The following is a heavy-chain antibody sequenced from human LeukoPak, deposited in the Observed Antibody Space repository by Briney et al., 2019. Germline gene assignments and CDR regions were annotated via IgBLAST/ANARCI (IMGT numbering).Heavy chain of an antibody. CDR2: IIPVFGTP. Sequence: GASVKVSRKTSGGTFSNSGISWVRQAPGQGPEWMGGIIPVFGTPNYAQKFQGRLTITSDRSTTTPYMELSSLTSDDTAVYYCARERLARFPYFAYWGQGTLVAVSS. CDR3: ARERLARFPYFAY. J-gene: IGHJ4*02. CDR1: GGTFSNSG. D-gene: IGHD3-3*01. V-gene: IGHV1-69*06.